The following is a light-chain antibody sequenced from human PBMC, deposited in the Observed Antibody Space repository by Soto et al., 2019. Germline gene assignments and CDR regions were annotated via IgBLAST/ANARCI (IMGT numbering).Light chain of an antibody. CDR1: QSVGSY. CDR2: DAS. Sequence: EIVVTHSPATLSLSPGERATLSCRTSQSVGSYLAWYQKKPGQAPRLLIYDASNRATGIPARFSGSGSGRDFTLSISSLEPEDFAVYYCQRRSNWPPLTFGGGTKVEIK. CDR3: QRRSNWPPLT. J-gene: IGKJ4*01. V-gene: IGKV3-11*02.